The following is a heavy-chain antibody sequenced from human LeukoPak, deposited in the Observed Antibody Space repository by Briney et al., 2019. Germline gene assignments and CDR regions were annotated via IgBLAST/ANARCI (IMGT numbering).Heavy chain of an antibody. CDR1: GFTFSSYA. J-gene: IGHJ6*02. CDR3: AKSSTSYIYYYYGMDV. Sequence: SGGSLRLSCAASGFTFSSYAMSWVRQAPGKGLEWVSAISGSDGSTYYADSVKGRFTISRDNSKNTLYLQMNSLRAEDTAVYYCAKSSTSYIYYYYGMDVWGQGTTVTVSS. V-gene: IGHV3-23*01. CDR2: ISGSDGST. D-gene: IGHD2-2*01.